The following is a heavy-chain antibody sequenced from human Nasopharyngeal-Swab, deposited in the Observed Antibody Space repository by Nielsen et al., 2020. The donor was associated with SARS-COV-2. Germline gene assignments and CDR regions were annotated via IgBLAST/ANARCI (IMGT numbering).Heavy chain of an antibody. D-gene: IGHD3-22*01. J-gene: IGHJ2*01. CDR1: GFIFRNYA. Sequence: GESLKISCAASGFIFRNYAMGWVRQAPGRGLAWVSIVSSDGSTAYYADSVKGRFTISRDNSKNTLYLQMNRLRFEDAAVYYCVKDPVGGSSGWYFDLWGRGTLVTLSS. CDR2: VSSDGSTA. V-gene: IGHV3-23*03. CDR3: VKDPVGGSSGWYFDL.